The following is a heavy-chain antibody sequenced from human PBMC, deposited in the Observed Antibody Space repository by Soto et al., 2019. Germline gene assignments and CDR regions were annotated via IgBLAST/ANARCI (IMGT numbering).Heavy chain of an antibody. CDR1: GYSLNELC. D-gene: IGHD3-10*01. J-gene: IGHJ1*01. CDR2: FDPEEGKM. Sequence: ASVKVSCKVSGYSLNELCMHWVRQPPGKGREGIGGFDPEEGKMIYAQNFQGRVTMTEDTSTDTAYMELNSLTSEDTAIYYCATDLGVALAPLSILYFQQWGQGTVVTVSS. V-gene: IGHV1-24*01. CDR3: ATDLGVALAPLSILYFQQ.